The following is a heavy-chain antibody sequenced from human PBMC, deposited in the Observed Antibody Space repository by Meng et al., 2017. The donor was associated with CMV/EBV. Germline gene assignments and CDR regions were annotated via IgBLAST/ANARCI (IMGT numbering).Heavy chain of an antibody. CDR3: ARDPTYYDFWSDRYPSYYYGMDV. CDR1: GFTFSSYG. V-gene: IGHV3-30*02. Sequence: GESLKISCVASGFTFSSYGMHWVRQAPGKGLEWVAFIRYDGDNRYYADSVKGRFTISRDNSKNTLYLQMNSLRAEDTAVYYCARDPTYYDFWSDRYPSYYYGMDVWGQGTTVTVSS. J-gene: IGHJ6*02. CDR2: IRYDGDNR. D-gene: IGHD3-3*01.